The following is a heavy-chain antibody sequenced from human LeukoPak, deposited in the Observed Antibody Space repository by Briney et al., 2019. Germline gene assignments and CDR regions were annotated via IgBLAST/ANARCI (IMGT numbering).Heavy chain of an antibody. V-gene: IGHV3-21*01. CDR3: ARDRPYCSGGSCYPLDY. J-gene: IGHJ4*02. Sequence: PGGSLRLSCAASGFTFSSYSMNWVRQAPGKGLEWVSSISSSSSYIYYADSVKGRFTISRGNAKNSLYLQMNSLRAEDTAVYYCARDRPYCSGGSCYPLDYWGQGTLVTVSS. D-gene: IGHD2-15*01. CDR2: ISSSSSYI. CDR1: GFTFSSYS.